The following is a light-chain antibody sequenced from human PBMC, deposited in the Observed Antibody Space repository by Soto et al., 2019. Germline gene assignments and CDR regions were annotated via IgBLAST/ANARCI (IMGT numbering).Light chain of an antibody. CDR2: AAS. Sequence: DIQMTQSPSTLSASVGDRVTITCRASQNINSWLAWYQQKPGKAPKLLIYAASSLESGVPSRFSGSRSGTEFTLTISSLQPDDFATYYYQQYDANPWTFGQGTKVEIK. CDR3: QQYDANPWT. CDR1: QNINSW. J-gene: IGKJ1*01. V-gene: IGKV1-5*01.